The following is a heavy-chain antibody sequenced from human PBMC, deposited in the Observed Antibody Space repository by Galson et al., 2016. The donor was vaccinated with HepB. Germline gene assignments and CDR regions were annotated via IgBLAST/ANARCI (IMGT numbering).Heavy chain of an antibody. CDR2: TYYRSKWYN. D-gene: IGHD3-10*01. V-gene: IGHV6-1*01. CDR1: GDSVSDSSVA. J-gene: IGHJ3*02. Sequence: CAISGDSVSDSSVAWNWIRQSPSRGLEWLGRTYYRSKWYNDYAVSVQGRITINPDTSKNQFSLHLNSVTTADTAVYYCAREKGGRINMVRGDRSGAFDIWGQGTLVSVSS. CDR3: AREKGGRINMVRGDRSGAFDI.